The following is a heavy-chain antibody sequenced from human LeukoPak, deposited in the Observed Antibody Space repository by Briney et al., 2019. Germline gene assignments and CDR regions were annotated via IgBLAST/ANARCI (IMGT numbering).Heavy chain of an antibody. Sequence: GGSLRLSCAGSGITFSTYWMHWVRQAPGKGLEWVSALSGSGGNTYYTDSVKGRFTISRDNSKNTLYLQMNSLSAEDTAKYYCAKVASLCTSTSCVRGGFDYWGQGTLVTVSS. CDR3: AKVASLCTSTSCVRGGFDY. D-gene: IGHD2-2*01. CDR2: LSGSGGNT. CDR1: GITFSTYW. J-gene: IGHJ4*02. V-gene: IGHV3-23*01.